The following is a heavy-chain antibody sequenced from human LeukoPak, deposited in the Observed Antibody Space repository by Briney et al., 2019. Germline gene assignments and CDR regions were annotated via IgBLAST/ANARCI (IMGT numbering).Heavy chain of an antibody. CDR2: IYTSGST. CDR3: ASFRYCSGGSCREYFQH. V-gene: IGHV4-61*02. D-gene: IGHD2-15*01. CDR1: GGSISSGSYY. Sequence: SQTLSLTCTVSGGSISSGSYYWSWIRQPAGKGLEWIGRIYTSGSTNNNPSLKSRVTISVDTSKNQFSLKLSSVTAADTAVYYCASFRYCSGGSCREYFQHWGQGTLVTVSS. J-gene: IGHJ1*01.